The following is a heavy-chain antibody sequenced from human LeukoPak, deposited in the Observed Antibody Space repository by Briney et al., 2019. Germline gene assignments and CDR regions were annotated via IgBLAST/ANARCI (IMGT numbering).Heavy chain of an antibody. Sequence: SVKVSCKASGGTFSTSAISWVRQAPGQGLEWMGVIVPMFETENYAQKLKGRVTINVDESTSTAYMELSSLRSEDTAVYYCATTTVVIDLGPSEYLQSWGQGTLVTVSS. D-gene: IGHD4-17*01. CDR1: GGTFSTSA. J-gene: IGHJ1*01. CDR2: IVPMFETE. V-gene: IGHV1-69*13. CDR3: ATTTVVIDLGPSEYLQS.